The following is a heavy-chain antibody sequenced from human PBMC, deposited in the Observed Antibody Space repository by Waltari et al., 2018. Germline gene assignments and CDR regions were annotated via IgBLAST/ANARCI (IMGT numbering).Heavy chain of an antibody. J-gene: IGHJ6*02. Sequence: QVQLVQSGAEVKKPGASVKVSCKASGYTFTGYYMHWVRQAPGQGLEWMGWINPNSVGTNYAQKFQGRVTMTRDTSISTAYMELSRLRSDDTAVYYCATKTARGYYYYGMDVWGQGTTVTVSS. CDR2: INPNSVGT. D-gene: IGHD3-10*01. V-gene: IGHV1-2*02. CDR1: GYTFTGYY. CDR3: ATKTARGYYYYGMDV.